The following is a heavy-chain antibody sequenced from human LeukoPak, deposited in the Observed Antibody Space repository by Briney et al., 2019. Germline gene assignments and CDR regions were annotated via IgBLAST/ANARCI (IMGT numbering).Heavy chain of an antibody. D-gene: IGHD6-13*01. CDR1: GFTFSSYS. V-gene: IGHV3-21*01. CDR3: ASLYSSRKPTNLDGHENYYGMDV. Sequence: PGGSLRLSCAASGFTFSSYSMNWVRQAPGKGLEWVSSISSSSSYIYYADSVKGRFTISRDNAKNSLYLQMNSLRAEDTAVYYCASLYSSRKPTNLDGHENYYGMDVWGQGTTVTVSS. CDR2: ISSSSSYI. J-gene: IGHJ6*02.